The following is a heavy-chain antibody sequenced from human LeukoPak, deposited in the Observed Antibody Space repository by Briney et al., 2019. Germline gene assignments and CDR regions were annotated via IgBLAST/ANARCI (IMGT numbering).Heavy chain of an antibody. J-gene: IGHJ3*02. CDR1: GRSIISYY. Sequence: PSETLSLTSTVSGRSIISYYWSWIRQPAMKGLEWIGSFYYSVSTNYNPSLKSRVTISVATSKTPFSLKMSSVTAAATAVYYCARSENYDFWRRGFDIWGQGTMVTVSS. CDR3: ARSENYDFWRRGFDI. CDR2: FYYSVST. D-gene: IGHD3-3*01. V-gene: IGHV4-59*01.